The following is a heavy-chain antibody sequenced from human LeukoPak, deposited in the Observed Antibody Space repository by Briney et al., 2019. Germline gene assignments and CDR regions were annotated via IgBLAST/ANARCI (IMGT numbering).Heavy chain of an antibody. Sequence: ASVKVSCMASGYTFTSYYMHWVRQAPGQGLEWMGIINPSGGSTSYAQKFQGRVTMTRDTSTSTVYMELSSLRSEDTAVYYCAGDSSSWGFDSWGQGILVTVSS. J-gene: IGHJ5*01. D-gene: IGHD6-13*01. CDR1: GYTFTSYY. CDR3: AGDSSSWGFDS. V-gene: IGHV1-46*01. CDR2: INPSGGST.